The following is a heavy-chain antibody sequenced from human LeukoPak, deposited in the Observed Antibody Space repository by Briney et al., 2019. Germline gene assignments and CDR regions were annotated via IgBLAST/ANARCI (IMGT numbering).Heavy chain of an antibody. D-gene: IGHD1-14*01. Sequence: ASVKVSFKASGYTFSDYYMHWVRQAPGQGLEWMGWINPGSGGTKYAQKFQDRVTMTSDTSISTAYMELSRLRSDDTAVYYCARDHLLFRQPPNWFDPWGQGTLVTVSS. V-gene: IGHV1-2*02. J-gene: IGHJ5*02. CDR2: INPGSGGT. CDR3: ARDHLLFRQPPNWFDP. CDR1: GYTFSDYY.